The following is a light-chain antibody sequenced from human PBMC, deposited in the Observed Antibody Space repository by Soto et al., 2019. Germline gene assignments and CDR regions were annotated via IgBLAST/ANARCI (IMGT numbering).Light chain of an antibody. CDR2: LEGSGSY. V-gene: IGLV4-60*02. CDR1: SGHSSYI. CDR3: ETWDSNIHWV. J-gene: IGLJ3*02. Sequence: QSVLTQSSSASASLGSSVKLPCTLSSGHSSYIIAWHQQQPGKAPRYLMKLEGSGSYNKGSGVPDRFSGSSSGADRYLTISNLQFEDEADYYCETWDSNIHWVFGGGTKLTVL.